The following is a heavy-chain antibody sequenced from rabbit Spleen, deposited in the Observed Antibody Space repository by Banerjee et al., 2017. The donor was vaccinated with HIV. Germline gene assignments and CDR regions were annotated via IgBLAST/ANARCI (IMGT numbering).Heavy chain of an antibody. Sequence: HLKESGGGLVQPGGSLKLSCKASGFDFSSYGVSWVRQAPGKGLEWIGYIDPVFGISYYANWVNGRFTISSHNAQNTLFLQLNSLTAADTATYFCVRDAGTSFSIYGMDLWGQGTLVTV. D-gene: IGHD8-1*01. J-gene: IGHJ6*01. CDR1: GFDFSSYG. CDR2: IDPVFGIS. CDR3: VRDAGTSFSIYGMDL. V-gene: IGHV1S7*01.